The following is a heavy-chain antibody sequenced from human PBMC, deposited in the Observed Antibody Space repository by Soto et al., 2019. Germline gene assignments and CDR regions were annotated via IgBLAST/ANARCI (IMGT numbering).Heavy chain of an antibody. CDR1: GGSISSSSYY. V-gene: IGHV4-39*01. CDR3: ARQARGITFGGVIVTQFDY. D-gene: IGHD3-16*02. Sequence: QLQLQESGPGLVKPSETLSLTCTVSGGSISSSSYYWGWIRQPPGKGLEWIGSIYCSGSTYYNPSLKSRVTISVDTSKNQFSLKLSSVTAADTAVYYCARQARGITFGGVIVTQFDYWGQGTLVTVSS. J-gene: IGHJ4*02. CDR2: IYCSGST.